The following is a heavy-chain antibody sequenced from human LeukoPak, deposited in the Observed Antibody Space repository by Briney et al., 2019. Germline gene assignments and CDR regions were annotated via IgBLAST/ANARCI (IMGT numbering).Heavy chain of an antibody. Sequence: SQTLSLTCTVSGGSISSGDYYWSWIRQPPGKGLEWIGYIYYSGSTNYNPSLKSRVTISVDTSKNQFSLKLSSVTAADTAVYYCARGGDYGDNWFDPWGQGTLVTVSS. D-gene: IGHD4-17*01. CDR1: GGSISSGDYY. CDR3: ARGGDYGDNWFDP. CDR2: IYYSGST. V-gene: IGHV4-30-4*01. J-gene: IGHJ5*02.